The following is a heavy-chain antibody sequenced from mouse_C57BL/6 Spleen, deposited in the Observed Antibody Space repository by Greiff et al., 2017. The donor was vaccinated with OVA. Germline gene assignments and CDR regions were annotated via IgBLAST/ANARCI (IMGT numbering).Heavy chain of an antibody. Sequence: VQLVESGAELVKPGASVKLSCRASGKTFPKFTIPGVKQRSGQGLEWIGWFYPGSGSIKYNENFKDKATLTADKSSSTVYMELSRLTSEDSAVYFCARHLNYYGSSLDYWGQGTTLTVSS. V-gene: IGHV1-62-2*01. CDR1: GKTFPKFT. CDR3: ARHLNYYGSSLDY. D-gene: IGHD1-1*01. J-gene: IGHJ2*01. CDR2: FYPGSGSI.